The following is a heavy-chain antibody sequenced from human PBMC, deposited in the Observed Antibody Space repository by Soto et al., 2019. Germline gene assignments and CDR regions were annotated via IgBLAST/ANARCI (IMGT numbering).Heavy chain of an antibody. CDR2: IKQDGSEK. CDR3: ARVEVGYYGSGSYGFDY. V-gene: IGHV3-7*01. Sequence: EVQLVESGGGLVQPGGSLSLSCAASGFTFSNYWMTWVRQAPGKGLEWVANIKQDGSEKYYVDSVKGRSTISRDNAKNSVYLHMDSLRVEDTAVYYCARVEVGYYGSGSYGFDYSGQGSLVTVSS. J-gene: IGHJ4*02. D-gene: IGHD3-10*01. CDR1: GFTFSNYW.